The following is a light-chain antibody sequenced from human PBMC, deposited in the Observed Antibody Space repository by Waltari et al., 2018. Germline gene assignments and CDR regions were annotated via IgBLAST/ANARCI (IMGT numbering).Light chain of an antibody. CDR3: QQRSNWPRT. J-gene: IGKJ1*01. CDR1: QSVSSY. Sequence: EIVLTQSPATLSLSPGERATLSCRASQSVSSYLAWYQQKPDQAPRLLIDDASNRAPGIPARFSGSWSGTDFTLTISSLDPEDFAVYYCQQRSNWPRTFGQGTKVEIK. CDR2: DAS. V-gene: IGKV3-11*01.